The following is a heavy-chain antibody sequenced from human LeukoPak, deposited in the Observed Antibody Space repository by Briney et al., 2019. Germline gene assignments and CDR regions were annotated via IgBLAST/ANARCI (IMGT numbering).Heavy chain of an antibody. V-gene: IGHV3-48*03. CDR3: ARASITMVRGVIKWLDS. D-gene: IGHD3-10*01. CDR2: ISSSGSTI. J-gene: IGHJ5*01. Sequence: GGSLRLSCAASGFTFSSYEMNWVRQAPGKGLEWVSYISSSGSTIYYADSVKGRFTISRDNAKNSLYLQMNSLRAEDTAVYYCARASITMVRGVIKWLDSWGQGTLVTVSS. CDR1: GFTFSSYE.